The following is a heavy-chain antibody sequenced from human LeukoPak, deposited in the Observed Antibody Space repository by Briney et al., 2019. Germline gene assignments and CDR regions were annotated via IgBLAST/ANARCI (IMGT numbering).Heavy chain of an antibody. CDR2: MNPNSGNT. CDR1: GYTFTTYD. J-gene: IGHJ4*02. V-gene: IGHV1-8*01. D-gene: IGHD1-26*01. Sequence: ASVKVSFKASGYTFTTYDINWVRQATGQGLEWMGWMNPNSGNTGYAQKFQGRVTITRNTSISTAYMELSSLRSEDTAVYYCARERAGRFDYWGQGTLVTVSS. CDR3: ARERAGRFDY.